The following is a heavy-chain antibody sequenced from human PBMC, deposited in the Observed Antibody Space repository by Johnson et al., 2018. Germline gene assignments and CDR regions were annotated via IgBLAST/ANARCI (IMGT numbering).Heavy chain of an antibody. CDR3: AKDMEDIGPLGFDI. CDR2: ISWNSGSI. V-gene: IGHV3-9*01. CDR1: GFTFDDYA. J-gene: IGHJ3*02. Sequence: VQLVESGGGLVQPGRSLRLSCAASGFTFDDYAMHWVRQAPGKGLEWVSGISWNSGSIGYADSVKGRVTISRDNAKNSLYLQMNSLRGEDTALYYFAKDMEDIGPLGFDIWGQGTMVTVSS. D-gene: IGHD5-12*01.